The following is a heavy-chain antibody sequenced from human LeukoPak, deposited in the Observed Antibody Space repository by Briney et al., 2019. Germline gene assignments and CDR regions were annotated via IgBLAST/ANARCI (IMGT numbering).Heavy chain of an antibody. Sequence: HPGGSRRLSCPAAGFIFSSYAMDWVRQAPGKGLDGVPGICGSGGDTYDADSVKGRFTLSRDNSKNTLYLQMNSLRAEDTAVYYCAKDGRDQLLWDYWGQGTLVTVSS. D-gene: IGHD2-2*01. CDR1: GFIFSSYA. J-gene: IGHJ4*02. CDR2: ICGSGGDT. CDR3: AKDGRDQLLWDY. V-gene: IGHV3-23*01.